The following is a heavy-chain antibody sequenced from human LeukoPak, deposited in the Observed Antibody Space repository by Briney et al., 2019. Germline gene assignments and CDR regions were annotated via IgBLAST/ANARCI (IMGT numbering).Heavy chain of an antibody. J-gene: IGHJ6*03. CDR2: MNPNSGNR. D-gene: IGHD3-9*01. V-gene: IGHV1-8*01. CDR3: ARTPEYYDSLTGYYVADNYYYYYMDV. CDR1: GYTFTSYD. Sequence: ASVTVSFKSSGYTFTSYDINWVRQATGQGLEWMGWMNPNSGNRGYAQKFQGRVTMTRNTSISTAYTALSSLRSEDTAVYYCARTPEYYDSLTGYYVADNYYYYYMDVWGKGTTVTVSS.